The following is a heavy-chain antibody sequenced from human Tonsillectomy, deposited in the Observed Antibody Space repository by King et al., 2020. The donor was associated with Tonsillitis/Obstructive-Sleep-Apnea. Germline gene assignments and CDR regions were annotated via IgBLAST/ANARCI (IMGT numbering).Heavy chain of an antibody. CDR2: IYSGGST. Sequence: VQLVESGGGLVQPGGSLRLSCAASGFTVSSNYMSWVRQAPGKGLEWVSLIYSGGSTYYADSVKGRFPISRDSSEGTLYLQMNSLRAEDTAVYYCARGIAVAGTYFDYWGHGTLVTVSS. J-gene: IGHJ4*01. D-gene: IGHD6-19*01. V-gene: IGHV3-66*01. CDR1: GFTVSSNY. CDR3: ARGIAVAGTYFDY.